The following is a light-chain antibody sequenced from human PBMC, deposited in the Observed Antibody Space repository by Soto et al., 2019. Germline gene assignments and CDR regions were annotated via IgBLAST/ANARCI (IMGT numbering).Light chain of an antibody. CDR1: SGHSSYI. Sequence: QPVLTQSSSASASLGSSVKLTCTLSSGHSSYIIAWHQQQPGKAPRYLMKLEGSGSYNTGSGVPDRFSGSSSGADRYLTISNLQFEDEADYYCETWVSNPYVFGTGTKVTVL. CDR2: LEGSGSY. V-gene: IGLV4-60*02. CDR3: ETWVSNPYV. J-gene: IGLJ1*01.